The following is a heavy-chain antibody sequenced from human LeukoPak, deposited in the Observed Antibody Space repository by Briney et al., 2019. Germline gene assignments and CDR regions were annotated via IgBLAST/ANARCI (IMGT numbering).Heavy chain of an antibody. Sequence: GGSLRLSCAASGFTFSIYWMSWVRQAPGKGLEWVANINQGGSEKYYVDSVEGRFTISRDNAKNSLYLQMNSLRAEDTALYYCARAASTGTVDYWGQGTLVTVSS. J-gene: IGHJ4*02. CDR2: INQGGSEK. V-gene: IGHV3-7*01. D-gene: IGHD6-13*01. CDR1: GFTFSIYW. CDR3: ARAASTGTVDY.